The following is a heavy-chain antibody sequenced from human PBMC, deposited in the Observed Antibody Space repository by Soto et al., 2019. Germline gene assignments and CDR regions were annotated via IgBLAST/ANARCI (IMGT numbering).Heavy chain of an antibody. D-gene: IGHD6-6*01. J-gene: IGHJ6*02. CDR2: INHSGST. CDR1: GGSFSGYY. CDR3: ARGTGQLVRYYYYGIDV. V-gene: IGHV4-34*01. Sequence: SETLSLTCAVYGGSFSGYYWSWIRQPPGKGLEWIGEINHSGSTNYNPSLKSRVTISVDTSKNQFSLKLSSVTAADTAVYYCARGTGQLVRYYYYGIDVWGQGTTVTVS.